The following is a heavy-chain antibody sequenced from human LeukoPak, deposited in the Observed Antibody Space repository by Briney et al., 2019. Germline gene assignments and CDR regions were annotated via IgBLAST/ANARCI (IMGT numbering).Heavy chain of an antibody. V-gene: IGHV1-18*01. CDR1: GYTFTSYG. D-gene: IGHD6-19*01. CDR3: ASGRIAVAGTGWFDP. CDR2: ISAYNGNT. Sequence: ASVKVSCKASGYTFTSYGISWVRQAPGQGLEWMGWISAYNGNTNYAQKFQGRVTMTRDMSTSTVYMELSSLRSEDTAVYYCASGRIAVAGTGWFDPWGQGTLVTVSS. J-gene: IGHJ5*02.